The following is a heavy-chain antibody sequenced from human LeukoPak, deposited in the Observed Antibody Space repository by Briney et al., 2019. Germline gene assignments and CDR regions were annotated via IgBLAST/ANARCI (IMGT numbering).Heavy chain of an antibody. D-gene: IGHD4-17*01. CDR1: GYTFTGYL. Sequence: GASVKVSCKASGYTFTGYLITWVRQAPGQGLEWMGWISPNSGGTNYAQKFQGRVTMTRDTSISTAYMELSRLRSDDTAVYYCARGFYGDYVDYFDYWGQGTLVTVSS. J-gene: IGHJ4*02. CDR3: ARGFYGDYVDYFDY. V-gene: IGHV1-2*02. CDR2: ISPNSGGT.